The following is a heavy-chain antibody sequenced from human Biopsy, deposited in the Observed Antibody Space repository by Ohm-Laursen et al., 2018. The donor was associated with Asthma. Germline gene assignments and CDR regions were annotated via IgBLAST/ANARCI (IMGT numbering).Heavy chain of an antibody. J-gene: IGHJ4*02. CDR3: ARHKHSNSWYKYYFDY. D-gene: IGHD6-13*01. Sequence: PSQTLSLTCNVSGDSMRGSDYSWGWIRQPPGKGLEWIGNVYHSGNTNINPSLQSRVTISVDTSKSQFSLKVSAVTAADTAVYFCARHKHSNSWYKYYFDYWGQGTLVTVSS. CDR1: GDSMRGSDYS. V-gene: IGHV4-39*01. CDR2: VYHSGNT.